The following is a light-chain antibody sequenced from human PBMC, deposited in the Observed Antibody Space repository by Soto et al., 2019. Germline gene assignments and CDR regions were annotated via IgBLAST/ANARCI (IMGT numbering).Light chain of an antibody. Sequence: IVMTQSPLSLTVTPGEPASISCRSSQRLLHSNGYNYLEWYLQKPGQSPQLLINLDSDRASGVPDRFSGSGSGTDFTLKISRVEAEDVVLYYCMQSLETPWTFGQGTKVEIK. CDR3: MQSLETPWT. V-gene: IGKV2-28*01. J-gene: IGKJ1*01. CDR2: LDS. CDR1: QRLLHSNGYNY.